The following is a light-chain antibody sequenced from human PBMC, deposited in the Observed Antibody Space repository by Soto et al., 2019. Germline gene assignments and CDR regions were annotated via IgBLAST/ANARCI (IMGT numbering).Light chain of an antibody. CDR1: QTINED. CDR2: AAS. J-gene: IGKJ1*01. V-gene: IGKV1-39*01. CDR3: QQSYSTPWT. Sequence: DLQMTQSPSSLSASVGDRVTITCRASQTINEDLNWYHQKPGKAPNLLISAASTLQGGVPSRFSGRVSGTDFTLTINSLQPGDFGTYFCQQSYSTPWTFGQGTKVDI.